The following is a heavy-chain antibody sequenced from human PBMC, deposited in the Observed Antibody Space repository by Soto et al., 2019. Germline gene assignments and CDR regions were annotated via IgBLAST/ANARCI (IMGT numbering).Heavy chain of an antibody. CDR3: AKNEDYDFWSGYSVYFDY. D-gene: IGHD3-3*01. J-gene: IGHJ4*02. V-gene: IGHV3-23*01. CDR1: GFTFSSYA. CDR2: ISGSGGST. Sequence: EVQLLESGGGLVQPGGSLRLSCAASGFTFSSYAMSWVRQAPGKGLEWVSAISGSGGSTYYADSVKGRFTISRDNSKNTPYLQMNSLRAEDTAVYYCAKNEDYDFWSGYSVYFDYWGQGTLVTVSS.